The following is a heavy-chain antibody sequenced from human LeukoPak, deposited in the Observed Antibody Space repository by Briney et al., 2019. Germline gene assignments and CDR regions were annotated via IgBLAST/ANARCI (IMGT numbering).Heavy chain of an antibody. D-gene: IGHD3-3*01. CDR1: GFTFSSYG. Sequence: GRSLRLSCAASGFTFSSYGMHWVRQAPGKGLEWVAVIWYDGSNKYYADSVKGRFTISRDNSKNTLYLQMNSLRAEDTAVYYCARDFRYYDFWSGYSGYYYYMDVWGKGTTVTVSS. CDR2: IWYDGSNK. V-gene: IGHV3-33*01. CDR3: ARDFRYYDFWSGYSGYYYYMDV. J-gene: IGHJ6*03.